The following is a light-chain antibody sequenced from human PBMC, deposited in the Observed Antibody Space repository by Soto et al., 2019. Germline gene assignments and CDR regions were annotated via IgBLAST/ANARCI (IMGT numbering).Light chain of an antibody. CDR3: TSWTTSTTMI. J-gene: IGLJ2*01. CDR2: DVN. Sequence: QSALTQPASVSGSPGQSITISCTGTRSDIGVYNFVSWYQQHPGEVPKLILYDVNVRPSGVSNRFSGSKSGNTASLTISGLQAEDEADYYCTSWTTSTTMICGGGTKVTVL. V-gene: IGLV2-14*03. CDR1: RSDIGVYNF.